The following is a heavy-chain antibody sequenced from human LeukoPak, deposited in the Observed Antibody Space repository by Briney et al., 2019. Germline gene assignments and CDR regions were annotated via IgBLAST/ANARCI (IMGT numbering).Heavy chain of an antibody. J-gene: IGHJ4*02. CDR1: GYTFTSYY. CDR3: ARAPPYYDSSGYYSPPARRQLAPIDY. Sequence: ASVKVSCKASGYTFTSYYMHWVRQAPGQGLEWMGIINPSGGSTSYAQKFQGRVTITRDTSTSTVYMELSSLRSEDTAVYYCARAPPYYDSSGYYSPPARRQLAPIDYWGQGTLVTVSS. V-gene: IGHV1-46*01. D-gene: IGHD3-22*01. CDR2: INPSGGST.